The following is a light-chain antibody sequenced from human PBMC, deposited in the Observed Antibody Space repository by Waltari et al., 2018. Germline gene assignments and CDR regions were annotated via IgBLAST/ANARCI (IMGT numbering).Light chain of an antibody. J-gene: IGKJ2*01. CDR2: DAS. CDR3: QQYNSFPYT. V-gene: IGKV1-5*01. Sequence: DIQMTQSPSTLSASVGDRVTVTCRASQHISSWLAWYQQKPGKAPKLLIYDASNLENGVPSRFSGSGSGTEFTLTISSLQPDDSATYYCQQYNSFPYTFGQGTKLEIK. CDR1: QHISSW.